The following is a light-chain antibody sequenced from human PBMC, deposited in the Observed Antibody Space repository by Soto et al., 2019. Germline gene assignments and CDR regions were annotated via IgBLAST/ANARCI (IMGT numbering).Light chain of an antibody. CDR2: GAS. Sequence: EIVLTQSPGTLSLSPGETATLPCRASQTISNTYLAWYQQKPGQAPRLLIYGASTRATGIPGRFSGSGSGTDFTLTVNRLEPEDFAVYYCQQYGSSPRTFGQGTKVEI. V-gene: IGKV3-20*01. CDR3: QQYGSSPRT. CDR1: QTISNTY. J-gene: IGKJ1*01.